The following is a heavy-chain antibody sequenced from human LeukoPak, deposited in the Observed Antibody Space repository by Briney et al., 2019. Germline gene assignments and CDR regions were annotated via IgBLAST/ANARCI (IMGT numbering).Heavy chain of an antibody. CDR2: INPSGGST. D-gene: IGHD6-6*01. J-gene: IGHJ4*02. CDR1: GCTFTSYY. Sequence: GASVKVSCKASGCTFTSYYMHWVRQAPGQGLEWMGIINPSGGSTSYAQKFQGRVTMTRDTSTSTVCMELSSLRSEGTAVYYCARGSSSSHFDYWGQGTLVTVSS. V-gene: IGHV1-46*01. CDR3: ARGSSSSHFDY.